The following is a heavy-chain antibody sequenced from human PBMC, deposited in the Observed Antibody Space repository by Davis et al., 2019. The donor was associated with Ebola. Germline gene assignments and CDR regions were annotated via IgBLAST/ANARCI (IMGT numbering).Heavy chain of an antibody. J-gene: IGHJ4*02. CDR2: ISYDGSNK. CDR1: GFTFSSYG. CDR3: AKDGCTNGVCYLDY. V-gene: IGHV3-30*18. D-gene: IGHD2-8*01. Sequence: PAGSLRLSCAASGFTFSSYGMHWVRQAPGKGLEWVAVISYDGSNKYYADSVKGRFTISRDNSKNTLYLQMNSLRAEDTAVYYCAKDGCTNGVCYLDYWGQGTLVTVSS.